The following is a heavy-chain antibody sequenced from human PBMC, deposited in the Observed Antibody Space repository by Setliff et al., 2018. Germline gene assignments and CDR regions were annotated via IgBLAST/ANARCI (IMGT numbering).Heavy chain of an antibody. D-gene: IGHD4-17*01. CDR3: AKAYGNYFDY. Sequence: SGGSLRLSCAASGFTFSSHGMHWVRQAPGKGLEWVAFIRYDGSNKYYADSVKGRFTISRDNSKNTLYLQMNSLRTEDTAVYYCAKAYGNYFDYWGQGTLVTVSS. J-gene: IGHJ4*02. CDR2: IRYDGSNK. V-gene: IGHV3-30*02. CDR1: GFTFSSHG.